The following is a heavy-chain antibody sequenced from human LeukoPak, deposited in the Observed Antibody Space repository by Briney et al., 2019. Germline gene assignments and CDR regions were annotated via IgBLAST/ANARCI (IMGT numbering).Heavy chain of an antibody. V-gene: IGHV3-30*02. CDR1: GFTFSSYG. CDR3: AKDGDLWFGESHPTFDY. Sequence: PGGSLRLSCAASGFTFSSYGMHWVRQAPGKGLEWVAFIRYDGSNKYYADSVKGRFTISRDNSKNTLYLQMNSLRAEDTAVYYCAKDGDLWFGESHPTFDYWGQGTLVTVSS. D-gene: IGHD3-10*01. J-gene: IGHJ4*02. CDR2: IRYDGSNK.